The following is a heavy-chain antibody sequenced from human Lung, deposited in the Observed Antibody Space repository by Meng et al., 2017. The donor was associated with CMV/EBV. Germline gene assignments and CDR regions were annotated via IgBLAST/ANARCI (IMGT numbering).Heavy chain of an antibody. D-gene: IGHD6-13*01. CDR3: AKAFSSSWYREYYDY. Sequence: LSLTXAASGFTFSSSAMSWVRQAPGKGLEWVSAITASGGSTYHADSVRGRFTISRDNSKNTLYLQLNSLRVEDTAVYYCAKAFSSSWYREYYDYWGQGXLVTASS. CDR2: ITASGGST. CDR1: GFTFSSSA. J-gene: IGHJ4*02. V-gene: IGHV3-23*01.